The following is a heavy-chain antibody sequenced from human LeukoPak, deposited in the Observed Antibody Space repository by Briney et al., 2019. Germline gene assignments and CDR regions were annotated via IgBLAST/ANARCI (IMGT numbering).Heavy chain of an antibody. CDR3: ARVNTNMGTPTFGY. D-gene: IGHD5-18*01. CDR2: IYYSGST. CDR1: GGSISSYY. J-gene: IGHJ4*02. Sequence: SETLSLTCTVSGGSISSYYLSWIRQPPGKGLEWIGYIYYSGSTNYNPSLKSRVTISVDTSKNQFSLKLSSVTAADTAVYYCARVNTNMGTPTFGYWGQGTLVTVSS. V-gene: IGHV4-59*01.